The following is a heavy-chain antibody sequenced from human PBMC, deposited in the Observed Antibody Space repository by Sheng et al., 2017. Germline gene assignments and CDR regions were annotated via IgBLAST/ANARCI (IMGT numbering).Heavy chain of an antibody. CDR2: IFSNDEK. V-gene: IGHV2-26*01. J-gene: IGHJ6*02. Sequence: QVTLKESVPVLVKPTETLTLTCTVSGFSLSNARMGVSWIRQPPGKALEWLAHIFSNDEKSYSTSLKSRLTISKDTSKSQVVLTMTNMDPVDTATYYCARMLSEMKYYYYGMDVWGQGTTVTVSS. CDR1: GFSLSNARMG. CDR3: ARMLSEMKYYYYGMDV.